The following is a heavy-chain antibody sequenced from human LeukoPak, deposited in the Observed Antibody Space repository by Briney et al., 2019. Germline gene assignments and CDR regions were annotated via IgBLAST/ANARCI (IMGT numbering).Heavy chain of an antibody. J-gene: IGHJ4*02. CDR3: ATSGGYSSTWYPYYFDY. CDR1: GGSISSYY. D-gene: IGHD6-13*01. V-gene: IGHV4-59*01. Sequence: SEALSLTCTVSGGSISSYYWSWIRQPPGKGLEWIGYIYYSGSTNYNPSLKSRVTISVDTSKNQFSLKLSSVTAADTAVYYCATSGGYSSTWYPYYFDYWGQGTLVTVSS. CDR2: IYYSGST.